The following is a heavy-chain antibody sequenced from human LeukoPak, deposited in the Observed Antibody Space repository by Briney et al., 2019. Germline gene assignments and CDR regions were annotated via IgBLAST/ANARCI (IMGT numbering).Heavy chain of an antibody. CDR3: ARVRYYDSSGYPRTDWYFDL. J-gene: IGHJ2*01. V-gene: IGHV4-30-2*01. CDR2: IYRSGST. Sequence: SETLSLTCAVSGGSISSGGYSWSWIRQPPGKGLEWIGYIYRSGSTYYNPSLKSRVTISVDRSKNQFSLKLSSVTAADTAVYYCARVRYYDSSGYPRTDWYFDLWGRGTLVTVSS. D-gene: IGHD3-22*01. CDR1: GGSISSGGYS.